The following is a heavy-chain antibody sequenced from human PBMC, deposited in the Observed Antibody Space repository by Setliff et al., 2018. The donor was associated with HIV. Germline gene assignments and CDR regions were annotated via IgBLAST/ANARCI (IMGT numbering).Heavy chain of an antibody. Sequence: ASVKVSCKASGYTISAHGVSWVRHVPGHGLEWMGWISGDTGDRKYSQRFEGRLTMTTETSTNTAYMELRSLRSDDTAVYYCAIDGLSYNILPGSIAYFHSGMDVWGQGTTVTVSS. CDR3: AIDGLSYNILPGSIAYFHSGMDV. CDR2: ISGDTGDR. CDR1: GYTISAHG. D-gene: IGHD3-9*01. V-gene: IGHV1-18*01. J-gene: IGHJ6*02.